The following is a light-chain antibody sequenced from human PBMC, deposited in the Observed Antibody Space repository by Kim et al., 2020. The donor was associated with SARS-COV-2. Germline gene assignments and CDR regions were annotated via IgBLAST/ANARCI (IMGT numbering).Light chain of an antibody. Sequence: SPGARATLSCRASQSVSSNLAWYQQKPGQAPRLLIYGASTRATGIPARFSGSGSGTEFTLTISSLQSEDCAVYYCQQYNNWPPWTFGQGTKVDIK. CDR3: QQYNNWPPWT. CDR2: GAS. J-gene: IGKJ1*01. V-gene: IGKV3-15*01. CDR1: QSVSSN.